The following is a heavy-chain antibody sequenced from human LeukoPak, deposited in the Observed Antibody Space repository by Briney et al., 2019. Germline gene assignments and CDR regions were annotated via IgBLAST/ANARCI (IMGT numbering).Heavy chain of an antibody. D-gene: IGHD3-22*01. CDR2: ISSSSSYI. CDR3: ASSPLAYSYDSSGYYYYT. J-gene: IGHJ4*02. CDR1: GFTFSSYS. Sequence: PGGSLRLSCAASGFTFSSYSMNWVRQAPGKGLEWVSSISSSSSYIYYADSVKGRFTISRDNAKNSLYLQMNSLRAEDTAVYYWASSPLAYSYDSSGYYYYTWGQETLVTVS. V-gene: IGHV3-21*01.